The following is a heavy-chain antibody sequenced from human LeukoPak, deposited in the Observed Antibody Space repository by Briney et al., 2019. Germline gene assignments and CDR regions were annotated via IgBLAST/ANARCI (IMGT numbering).Heavy chain of an antibody. CDR3: ARDRSQIRYSSGWTFDY. Sequence: ASVKVSCKASGYTFTSYDINWVRQATGQGLEWLGWMNPSSGNTGYAQKFQGRVTMTRDTSISTAYMELRSLRSDDTAVYYCARDRSQIRYSSGWTFDYWGQGTLVTVSS. CDR2: MNPSSGNT. V-gene: IGHV1-8*01. D-gene: IGHD6-19*01. J-gene: IGHJ4*02. CDR1: GYTFTSYD.